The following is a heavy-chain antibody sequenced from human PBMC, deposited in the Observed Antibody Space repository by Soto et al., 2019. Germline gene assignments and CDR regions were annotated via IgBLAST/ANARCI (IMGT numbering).Heavy chain of an antibody. D-gene: IGHD3-22*01. J-gene: IGHJ4*02. V-gene: IGHV4-59*01. CDR1: GGSISSYY. Sequence: SETLSLTCTVSGGSISSYYWSWIRQPPGKGLEWIGYIYYSGSTNYNPSLKSRVTISVDTSKNQFSLKLSSVTAADTAVYYCARDMNYSDSSGYLDYWGQGTLVTVSS. CDR2: IYYSGST. CDR3: ARDMNYSDSSGYLDY.